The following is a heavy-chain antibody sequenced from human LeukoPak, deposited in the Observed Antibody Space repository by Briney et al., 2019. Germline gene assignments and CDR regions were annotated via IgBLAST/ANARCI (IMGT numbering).Heavy chain of an antibody. V-gene: IGHV4-34*01. D-gene: IGHD5-18*01. J-gene: IGHJ6*03. CDR3: ARGFGYSYGYYYYYYMDV. CDR1: GGSFSGYY. Sequence: ETLSLTCAVYGGSFSGYYWSWIRQPPGKGLEWIGEINRSGSTNYNPSLKSRVTISVDTSKNQFSLKLSSVTAADTAVYYCARGFGYSYGYYYYYYMDVWGKGTTVTVSS. CDR2: INRSGST.